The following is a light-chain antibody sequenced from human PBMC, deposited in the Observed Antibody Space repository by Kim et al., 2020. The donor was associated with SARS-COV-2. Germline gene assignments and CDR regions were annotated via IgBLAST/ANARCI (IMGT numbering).Light chain of an antibody. CDR1: SSNIGAGYD. J-gene: IGLJ3*02. CDR2: ANN. V-gene: IGLV1-40*01. CDR3: QSYDSSLSVSV. Sequence: QPVLTQPPSVSGAPGQRVTISCTGSSSNIGAGYDVNWYQQLPGTAPKLLIYANNNRPSGVPDRFSGSKSGTSASLAITGLQAEDEADYYCQSYDSSLSVSVFGGGTQLTVL.